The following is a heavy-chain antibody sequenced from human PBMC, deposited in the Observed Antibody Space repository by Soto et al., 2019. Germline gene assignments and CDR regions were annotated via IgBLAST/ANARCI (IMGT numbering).Heavy chain of an antibody. CDR2: IYYSWST. Sequence: QVQLQESGPGLVRPSETLSLTCTVSGGSISSYYWSWIRQPPGKGLEWIGYIYYSWSTHYNPSLKSRVTISVDTSKNQFSLKLSSVTAADTAVYYCARHAPYCSSTSHCAYGMDVWGQGTTVTVSS. CDR3: ARHAPYCSSTSHCAYGMDV. D-gene: IGHD2-2*01. J-gene: IGHJ6*02. V-gene: IGHV4-59*08. CDR1: GGSISSYY.